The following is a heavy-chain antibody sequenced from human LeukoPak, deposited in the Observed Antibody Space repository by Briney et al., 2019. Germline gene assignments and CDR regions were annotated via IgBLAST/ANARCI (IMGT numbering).Heavy chain of an antibody. Sequence: GQSLNISCKGSGYSFTTYWIGWVRQMTGQGLEWMGIIYPGDSEPRYSPTVQGQVTISAAKSISTAYLQWSSLNASYTAMYYCARAQYYLSSLYSPYYSDYGGQATLVTAS. CDR1: GYSFTTYW. D-gene: IGHD3-22*01. J-gene: IGHJ4*02. CDR2: IYPGDSEP. CDR3: ARAQYYLSSLYSPYYSDY. V-gene: IGHV5-51*01.